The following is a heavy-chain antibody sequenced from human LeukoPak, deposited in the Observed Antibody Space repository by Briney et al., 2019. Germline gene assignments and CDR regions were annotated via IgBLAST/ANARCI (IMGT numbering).Heavy chain of an antibody. J-gene: IGHJ6*03. Sequence: GGSLRLSCAASGFTFSNAWMSWVRQAPGKGLEWVGRIKSKTDGGTTDYAAPVKGRFTISRDDSKNTLYLQMNSLKTEDTAVYYCTTLQGDGDYLSLYYYYYYMDVWGKGTTVTVSS. CDR3: TTLQGDGDYLSLYYYYYYMDV. V-gene: IGHV3-15*01. CDR1: GFTFSNAW. D-gene: IGHD4-17*01. CDR2: IKSKTDGGTT.